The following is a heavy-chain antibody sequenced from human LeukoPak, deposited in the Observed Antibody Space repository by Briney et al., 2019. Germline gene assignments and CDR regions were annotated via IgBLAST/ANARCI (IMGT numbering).Heavy chain of an antibody. D-gene: IGHD3-3*01. Sequence: SETLSLTCTVSGGSVSSGSYYWSWIRQPPGKGLEWIGYIYYSGSTNYNPSLKSRVTISADTTKNQLSLKLSSVTAADTAVYYCAKNDFWSGFYGHWGQGILVTVSS. CDR1: GGSVSSGSYY. V-gene: IGHV4-61*01. CDR3: AKNDFWSGFYGH. J-gene: IGHJ4*02. CDR2: IYYSGST.